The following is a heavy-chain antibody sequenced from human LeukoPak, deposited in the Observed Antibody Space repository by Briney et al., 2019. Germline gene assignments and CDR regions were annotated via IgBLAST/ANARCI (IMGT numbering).Heavy chain of an antibody. CDR1: GFSFSTYG. Sequence: PGGSLRLSCAASGFSFSTYGTHWVRRAPGKWLEWVALIWNAGTNTYYADSVKGRFTISRDNSKNTLYLQMNSLRAEDTAVYYCVGDTPPGGDYYLDYWGQGTLVIVSS. CDR3: VGDTPPGGDYYLDY. CDR2: IWNAGTNT. J-gene: IGHJ4*02. V-gene: IGHV3-33*01. D-gene: IGHD3-16*01.